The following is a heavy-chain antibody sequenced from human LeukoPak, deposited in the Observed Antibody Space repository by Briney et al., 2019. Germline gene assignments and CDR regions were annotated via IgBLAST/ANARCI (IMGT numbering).Heavy chain of an antibody. CDR1: GFTFSNYA. CDR2: VGSNGGDT. D-gene: IGHD6-19*01. Sequence: GGSLRLSCSASGFTFSNYAMHWVRQAPGKGLEYVSSVGSNGGDTSYADSVKGRFTISRDNSKNTLYLQMNSLRAEDTAVYYCAKIVTRAQQWLIPGGVFYFDYWGQGTLVTVSS. V-gene: IGHV3-64*04. CDR3: AKIVTRAQQWLIPGGVFYFDY. J-gene: IGHJ4*02.